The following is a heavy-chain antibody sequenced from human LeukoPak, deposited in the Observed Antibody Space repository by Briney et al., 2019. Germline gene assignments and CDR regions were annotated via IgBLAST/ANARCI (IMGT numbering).Heavy chain of an antibody. CDR2: ISAGGGST. CDR1: GLTFSDYS. V-gene: IGHV3-23*01. Sequence: PGGSLRLSCAAPGLTFSDYSMTWVRQAPGKGLFWVSGISAGGGSTYYADSVKGRFTISRDNSRNTLYLQMNSLRAEDTAVYYCAKDAAGPEYWGQGTLVTVSS. CDR3: AKDAAGPEY. D-gene: IGHD6-13*01. J-gene: IGHJ4*02.